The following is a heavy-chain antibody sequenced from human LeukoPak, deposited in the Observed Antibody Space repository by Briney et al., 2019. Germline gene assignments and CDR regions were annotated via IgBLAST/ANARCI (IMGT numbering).Heavy chain of an antibody. D-gene: IGHD1-1*01. Sequence: ASVKVSCKVSGYTLTELSMHWVRQAPGKGLEWMGGFDPEDDETIYAQKFQGRVTMTEDTSTDTAYMELSSLRSEDTAVYYCATDPGAGTTAFLAFDIWGQGTMVTVSS. CDR2: FDPEDDET. J-gene: IGHJ3*02. CDR3: ATDPGAGTTAFLAFDI. CDR1: GYTLTELS. V-gene: IGHV1-24*01.